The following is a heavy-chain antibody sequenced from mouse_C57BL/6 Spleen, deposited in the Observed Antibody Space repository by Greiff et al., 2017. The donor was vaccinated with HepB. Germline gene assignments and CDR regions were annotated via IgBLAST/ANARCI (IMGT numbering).Heavy chain of an antibody. Sequence: VQLVESGAELARPGASVKLSCKASGYTFTSYGISWVKQRTGQGLEWIGEIYPRSGNTYYNEKFKGKATLTADKSSSTAYMELRSLTSEDSAVYFCARGDYDVGAYWGQGTLVTVSA. CDR1: GYTFTSYG. J-gene: IGHJ3*01. CDR2: IYPRSGNT. CDR3: ARGDYDVGAY. V-gene: IGHV1-81*01. D-gene: IGHD2-4*01.